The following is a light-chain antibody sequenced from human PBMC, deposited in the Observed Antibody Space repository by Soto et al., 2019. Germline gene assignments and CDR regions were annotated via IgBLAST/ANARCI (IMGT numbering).Light chain of an antibody. CDR3: QQYNNWPPWT. CDR2: GAS. J-gene: IGKJ1*01. CDR1: QSVTNSY. V-gene: IGKV3-15*01. Sequence: EIVVTQSPGTLSLSPGERATRSWRASQSVTNSYFAWFQQKPGQAPRLLIYGASTRATGIPARFSGSGSGPEFTLTISRLQSADFAVYYCQQYNNWPPWTFGQGTKV.